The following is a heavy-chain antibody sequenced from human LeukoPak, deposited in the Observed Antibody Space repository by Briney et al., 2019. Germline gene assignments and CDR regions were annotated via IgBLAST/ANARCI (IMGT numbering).Heavy chain of an antibody. Sequence: PSETLSLTCTVSGGYISNYFWNWIRQPAGKGLEWIGHMYTSGSTNYNPSLKSRVTISVDTSKNQFSLKLSSVTAADTAVYYCARVGSSWPPYYYYYMDVWGKGTTVTVSS. CDR3: ARVGSSWPPYYYYYMDV. V-gene: IGHV4-4*07. CDR1: GGYISNYF. J-gene: IGHJ6*03. D-gene: IGHD6-13*01. CDR2: MYTSGST.